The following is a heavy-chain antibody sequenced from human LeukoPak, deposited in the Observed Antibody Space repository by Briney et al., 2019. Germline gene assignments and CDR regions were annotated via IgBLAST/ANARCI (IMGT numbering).Heavy chain of an antibody. CDR3: TGGYDISDY. D-gene: IGHD3-9*01. V-gene: IGHV3-48*04. CDR2: ISSSGSTM. J-gene: IGHJ4*02. CDR1: GLAFSSYS. Sequence: GSLRLSCAVSGLAFSSYSMNWVRQAPGKGLEWLSYISSSGSTMYYADSVKGRFTISRDNAKNSLYLQMNSLRVDDTAMYYCTGGYDISDYWGQGTVVTVSS.